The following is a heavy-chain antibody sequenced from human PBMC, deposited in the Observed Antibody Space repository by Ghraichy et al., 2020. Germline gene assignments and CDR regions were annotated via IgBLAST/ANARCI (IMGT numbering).Heavy chain of an antibody. CDR3: ASLSRRGSSTRQLARNLGWFDP. V-gene: IGHV4-34*01. D-gene: IGHD2-2*01. J-gene: IGHJ5*02. CDR2: INHSGST. CDR1: GGSFSGYY. Sequence: SETLSLTCAVYGGSFSGYYWSWIRQPPGKGLEWIGEINHSGSTNYNPSLKSRVTISVDTSKNQFSLKLSSVTAADTAVYYCASLSRRGSSTRQLARNLGWFDPWGQGTLVTVSS.